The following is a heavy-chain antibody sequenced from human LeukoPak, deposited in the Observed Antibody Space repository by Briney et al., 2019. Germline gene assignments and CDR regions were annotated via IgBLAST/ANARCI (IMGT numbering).Heavy chain of an antibody. J-gene: IGHJ5*02. CDR2: INPDSGGT. D-gene: IGHD2-15*01. Sequence: ASVKVSCKASGYTFTGYYLHWVRQAPGQGLEWMGRINPDSGGTNYAQKFQGRVTMTRDTSISTAYMELNRLTSDDTAVYYRARACSGGSCYSDNWLDPWGQGTLVTVSS. CDR3: ARACSGGSCYSDNWLDP. V-gene: IGHV1-2*06. CDR1: GYTFTGYY.